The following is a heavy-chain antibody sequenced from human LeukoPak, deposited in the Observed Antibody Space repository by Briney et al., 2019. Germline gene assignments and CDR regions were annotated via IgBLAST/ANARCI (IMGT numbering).Heavy chain of an antibody. CDR3: ARDSPHYYDSSGVFDY. CDR2: IYHSGST. CDR1: GGSISSGGYY. V-gene: IGHV4-31*03. Sequence: PSETLSLTCTVSGGSISSGGYYWSWIRQHPGKGLEWIGYIYHSGSTYYNPSLKSRVTISVDTSKNQFSLKLSSVTAADTAVYYCARDSPHYYDSSGVFDYWGQGTLVTVSS. J-gene: IGHJ4*02. D-gene: IGHD3-22*01.